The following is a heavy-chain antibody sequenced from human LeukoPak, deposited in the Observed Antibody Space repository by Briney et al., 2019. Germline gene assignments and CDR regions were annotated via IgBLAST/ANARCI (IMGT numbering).Heavy chain of an antibody. Sequence: ASVKVSCKASRYTFTSYDINWVREAAGHGLEWMGWMNPNTGRTGYAQKFQGRITMTRDTSINTAYMELTNLRSEDTAIYYCARLSQTPDYYTLGGYYYLGYWGQGTPVSVSS. J-gene: IGHJ4*02. CDR2: MNPNTGRT. D-gene: IGHD3-10*01. CDR3: ARLSQTPDYYTLGGYYYLGY. V-gene: IGHV1-8*01. CDR1: RYTFTSYD.